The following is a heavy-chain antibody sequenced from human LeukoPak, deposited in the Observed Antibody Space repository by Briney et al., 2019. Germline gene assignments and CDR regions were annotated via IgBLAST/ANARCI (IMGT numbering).Heavy chain of an antibody. J-gene: IGHJ4*02. V-gene: IGHV1-2*02. CDR2: INPNSGGT. CDR3: ARDHSNWNYAPDF. D-gene: IGHD1-7*01. Sequence: AASVKVSCKASGYTFTGYYMHWVRQAPGQGLEWMGWINPNSGGTNYAQKFQGRVTMTRDTSISTAYMELSRLRSDDTAVYYCARDHSNWNYAPDFWGQGTLVIVSS. CDR1: GYTFTGYY.